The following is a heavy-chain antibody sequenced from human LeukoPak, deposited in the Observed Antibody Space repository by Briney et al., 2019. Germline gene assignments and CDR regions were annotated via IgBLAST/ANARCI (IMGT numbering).Heavy chain of an antibody. CDR3: ARESIFGVVRFDP. Sequence: SETLSLTCTVSGGSISSGSYYWSWIRQPAGKGLEWIGRIYTSGSTNYNPSLKSRVTISVDTSKNQFSLKLSSVTAADTAVYYCARESIFGVVRFDPWGQGTLVTVSS. CDR1: GGSISSGSYY. CDR2: IYTSGST. J-gene: IGHJ5*02. D-gene: IGHD3-3*01. V-gene: IGHV4-61*02.